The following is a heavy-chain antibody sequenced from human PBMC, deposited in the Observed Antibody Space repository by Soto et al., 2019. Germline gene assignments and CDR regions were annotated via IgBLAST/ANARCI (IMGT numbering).Heavy chain of an antibody. CDR2: ISGSGSTT. CDR1: GLTFSGYG. V-gene: IGHV3-23*01. J-gene: IGHJ4*02. Sequence: EVQLLESGGGLVQPGGSLRLSCAASGLTFSGYGMSWVRQAPGTGLEWVSAISGSGSTTYYADSVKGRFTISRDDSKNSLCLQMNSLRAEDTAVYYCVTRSRGLQSSPPRLDSWGQGTLVTVSS. D-gene: IGHD4-4*01. CDR3: VTRSRGLQSSPPRLDS.